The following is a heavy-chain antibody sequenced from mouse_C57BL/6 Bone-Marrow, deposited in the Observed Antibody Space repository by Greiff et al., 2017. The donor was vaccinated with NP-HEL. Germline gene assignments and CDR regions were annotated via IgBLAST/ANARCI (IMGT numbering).Heavy chain of an antibody. Sequence: EVKLQESGAELVRPGASVKLSCTASGFNIKDDYMHWVKQRPEQGLEWIGWIDPENGDTEYASKFQGKATITADTSSNTAYLQLSSLTSEDTAVYYCTTLYYGSSLDYWGQGTTLTVSS. D-gene: IGHD1-1*01. CDR3: TTLYYGSSLDY. V-gene: IGHV14-4*01. CDR1: GFNIKDDY. CDR2: IDPENGDT. J-gene: IGHJ2*01.